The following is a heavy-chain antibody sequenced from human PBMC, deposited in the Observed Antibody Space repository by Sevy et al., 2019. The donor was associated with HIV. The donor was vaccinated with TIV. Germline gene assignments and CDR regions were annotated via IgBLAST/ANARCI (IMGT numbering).Heavy chain of an antibody. Sequence: GGSLRLSCAASGFTFSSYSMNWVRQAPGKGLEWVSSISSSSSYIYYEDSVKGRFTISRDNAKNSLYLQMNSLRAEDTAVYYCASVEDRKRYYDFWSGYFNYYYYGMDVWGQGTTVTVSS. CDR2: ISSSSSYI. V-gene: IGHV3-21*01. J-gene: IGHJ6*02. CDR1: GFTFSSYS. D-gene: IGHD3-3*01. CDR3: ASVEDRKRYYDFWSGYFNYYYYGMDV.